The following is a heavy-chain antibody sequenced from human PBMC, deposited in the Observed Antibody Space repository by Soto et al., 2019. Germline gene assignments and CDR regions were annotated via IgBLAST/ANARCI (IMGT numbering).Heavy chain of an antibody. J-gene: IGHJ6*02. D-gene: IGHD3-10*01. CDR3: ARDLLGFGYTYADV. Sequence: QVQLVQSGAEVKKPGSSVKVSCKASGGTFSSYAISWVRQAPGQGLEWMGGIIPIGGTANYAQKFQGRVTIAADDSTSTAYMGLGSLTSEDTAVYYWARDLLGFGYTYADVWGQGATVTVSS. V-gene: IGHV1-69*12. CDR2: IIPIGGTA. CDR1: GGTFSSYA.